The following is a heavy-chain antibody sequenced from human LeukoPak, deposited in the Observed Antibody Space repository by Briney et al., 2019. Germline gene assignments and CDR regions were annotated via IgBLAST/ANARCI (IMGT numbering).Heavy chain of an antibody. Sequence: GGSLRLSCVASGFTFSDYYMSWIRQAPGKGLEWVSYISSSDTTIYYADSVKGRFTISRDNAKNSLYLQMNSQRVEDTAVYYCARGLPATLLDYWGQGTLVTVSS. V-gene: IGHV3-11*01. J-gene: IGHJ4*02. D-gene: IGHD2-2*01. CDR1: GFTFSDYY. CDR3: ARGLPATLLDY. CDR2: ISSSDTTI.